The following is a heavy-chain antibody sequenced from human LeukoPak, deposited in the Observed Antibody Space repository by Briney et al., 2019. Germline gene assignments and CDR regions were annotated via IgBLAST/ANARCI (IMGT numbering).Heavy chain of an antibody. CDR2: ICSGGGT. CDR3: ATGYSNGWQPRYFDY. CDR1: GLTVSTTY. Sequence: GGSLRLSCAVSGLTVSTTYMSWVRQAPGKGLEWVSVICSGGGTYYSDSVKGRFTISRDNSKNTLYLQMNSLRAEDTAVYYCATGYSNGWQPRYFDYWGQGTLVTVSS. V-gene: IGHV3-66*01. J-gene: IGHJ4*02. D-gene: IGHD6-19*01.